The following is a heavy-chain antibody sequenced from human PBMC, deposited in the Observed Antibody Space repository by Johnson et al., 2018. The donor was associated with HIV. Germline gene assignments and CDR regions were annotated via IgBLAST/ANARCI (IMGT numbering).Heavy chain of an antibody. D-gene: IGHD1-14*01. V-gene: IGHV3-23*04. CDR2: ISGSGGST. J-gene: IGHJ3*02. CDR1: GFTFSSYA. Sequence: VQLVESGGGLVQPGGSLRLSCAASGFTFSSYAMSWVRQAPGKGLEWVSAISGSGGSTYYADSVKGRFTISSDNSKNTLFLQMNNLRAEDTAVYYCARASAVFDAFDIWGQGTMVTVSS. CDR3: ARASAVFDAFDI.